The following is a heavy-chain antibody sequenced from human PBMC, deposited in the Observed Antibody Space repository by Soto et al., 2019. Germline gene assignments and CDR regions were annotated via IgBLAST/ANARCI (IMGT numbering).Heavy chain of an antibody. Sequence: PSETLSLTCAVYGGSFSGYYWSWIRQPPGKGLEWIGEINHSGSTNYNPSLKSRVTISVDTSKNQFSLKLSSVTAADTAVYYCARGRGVRFDLVWSYYFDYWGQGTLVTVSS. CDR2: INHSGST. D-gene: IGHD3-3*01. J-gene: IGHJ4*02. CDR1: GGSFSGYY. V-gene: IGHV4-34*01. CDR3: ARGRGVRFDLVWSYYFDY.